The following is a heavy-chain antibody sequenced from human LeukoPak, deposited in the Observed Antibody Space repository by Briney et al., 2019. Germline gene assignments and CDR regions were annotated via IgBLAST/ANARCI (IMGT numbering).Heavy chain of an antibody. CDR3: TTGGYNWNYTPVDY. J-gene: IGHJ4*02. V-gene: IGHV3-15*01. D-gene: IGHD1-7*01. Sequence: GGSLRLSCAASGFTFSNAWMSWVRQAPGKGLEWVGRIKSKTDGGTTDYAAPVKGRFTISRDDSKNTLYLQMNSPKTEDTAVYYCTTGGYNWNYTPVDYWGQGTLVTVSS. CDR2: IKSKTDGGTT. CDR1: GFTFSNAW.